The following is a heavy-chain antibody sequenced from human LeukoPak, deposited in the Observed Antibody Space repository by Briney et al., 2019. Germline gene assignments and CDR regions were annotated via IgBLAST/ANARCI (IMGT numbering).Heavy chain of an antibody. V-gene: IGHV4-38-2*02. CDR1: GYNINKGYY. Sequence: SETLSLTCSVSGYNINKGYYWGWVRQPLGKGLEWIGAIYHSGTTYYNPSLKNRLTFSVDTSNNQFSVRLRSVTAADTAVYYCARPVLLWFGEPDSYYMDVWGKGTTVTISS. J-gene: IGHJ6*03. CDR3: ARPVLLWFGEPDSYYMDV. CDR2: IYHSGTT. D-gene: IGHD3-10*01.